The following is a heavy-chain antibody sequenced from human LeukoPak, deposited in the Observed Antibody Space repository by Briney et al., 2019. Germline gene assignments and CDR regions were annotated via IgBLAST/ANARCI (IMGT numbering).Heavy chain of an antibody. J-gene: IGHJ5*02. D-gene: IGHD3-16*02. V-gene: IGHV3-23*01. CDR3: AKSLSGGTSNWFDP. Sequence: PGGSLRLSCAAPGFTFSSYAMSWVRQAPGKGLEWVSAISGSGGSTYYADSVKGRFTISRDNSKNTLYLQMNSLRAEDTAVYYCAKSLSGGTSNWFDPWGQGTLVTVSS. CDR2: ISGSGGST. CDR1: GFTFSSYA.